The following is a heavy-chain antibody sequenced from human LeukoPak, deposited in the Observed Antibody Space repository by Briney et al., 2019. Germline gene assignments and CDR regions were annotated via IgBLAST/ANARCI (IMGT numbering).Heavy chain of an antibody. CDR1: GYTFTSYY. V-gene: IGHV1-46*01. J-gene: IGHJ5*02. CDR3: SRDFETYYSDSSGYPPNDWFDP. CDR2: INPSGGST. D-gene: IGHD3-22*01. Sequence: GASVKVSCKASGYTFTSYYMHWVRQAPGQGLEWMGIINPSGGSTSYAQKFQGRVTMTRDMSTSTVYMELSSLRSEDTAVYYCSRDFETYYSDSSGYPPNDWFDPWGQGTLVTVSS.